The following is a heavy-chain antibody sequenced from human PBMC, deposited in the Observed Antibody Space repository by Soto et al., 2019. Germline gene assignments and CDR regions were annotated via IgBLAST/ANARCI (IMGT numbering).Heavy chain of an antibody. D-gene: IGHD3-3*01. V-gene: IGHV1-69*01. CDR3: ARDMRITIFGVGPPDDAFDI. J-gene: IGHJ3*02. Sequence: QVQLVQSGAEVKKPGSSVKVSCKASGGTFSSYAISWVRQAPGQGLEWMGGIIPIFGTANYAHKFQGRVTITADESTRTAYMELSSLRSEDTAVYYCARDMRITIFGVGPPDDAFDIWGQETMVTVSS. CDR1: GGTFSSYA. CDR2: IIPIFGTA.